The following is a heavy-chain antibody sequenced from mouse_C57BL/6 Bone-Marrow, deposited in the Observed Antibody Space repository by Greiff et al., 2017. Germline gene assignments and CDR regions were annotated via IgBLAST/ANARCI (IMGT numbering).Heavy chain of an antibody. CDR2: INPSSGYT. CDR1: GYTFTSYW. Sequence: QVQLQQSGAELAKPGASVKLSCKASGYTFTSYWMHWVNQRPGQGLEWIGYINPSSGYTKSNQKFKDKATLTADKSSSTAYMQLSSLTYEDSAVYYCARWSLRRGFAYWGQGTLVTVSA. J-gene: IGHJ3*01. D-gene: IGHD1-2*01. V-gene: IGHV1-7*01. CDR3: ARWSLRRGFAY.